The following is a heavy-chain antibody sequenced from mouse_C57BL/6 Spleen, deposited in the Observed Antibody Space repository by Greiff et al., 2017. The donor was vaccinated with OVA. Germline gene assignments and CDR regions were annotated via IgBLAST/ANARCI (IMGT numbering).Heavy chain of an antibody. CDR3: ARQGYDYDWYFDV. CDR2: ISGGGGNT. D-gene: IGHD2-4*01. J-gene: IGHJ1*03. CDR1: GFTFSSYT. Sequence: EVMLVESGGGLVKPGGSLKLSCAASGFTFSSYTMSWVRQTPEKRLEWVATISGGGGNTYYPDSVKGRFTISRDNAKNTLYLQMSSLRSEDTALYYCARQGYDYDWYFDVWGTGTTVTVSS. V-gene: IGHV5-9*01.